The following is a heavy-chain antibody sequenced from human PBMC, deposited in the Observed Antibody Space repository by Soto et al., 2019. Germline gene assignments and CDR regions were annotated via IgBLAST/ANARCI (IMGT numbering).Heavy chain of an antibody. J-gene: IGHJ4*02. Sequence: ASVKVSCKASRYTFTSYDINWVRQATGQGLEWMGWMNPNSGNTGYAQKFQGRVTMTRNTSISTAYMELSSLRSEDTAVYYCARVSLPSYYYGSGTQGVDYWGQGTLVTVSS. CDR1: RYTFTSYD. CDR2: MNPNSGNT. V-gene: IGHV1-8*01. CDR3: ARVSLPSYYYGSGTQGVDY. D-gene: IGHD3-10*01.